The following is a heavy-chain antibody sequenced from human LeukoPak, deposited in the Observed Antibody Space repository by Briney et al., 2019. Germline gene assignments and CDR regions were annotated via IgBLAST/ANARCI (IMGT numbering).Heavy chain of an antibody. D-gene: IGHD2-2*02. Sequence: GASVKVSCKASGYTFTSYGISWVRQAPGQGLEWMGWISAYNGNTNYAQKLQGRVTLTTDTSTSTAYMELRSLRSDDTAVYYCAKMGGRVVVPAALPDYWGQGTLVTVSS. CDR1: GYTFTSYG. CDR3: AKMGGRVVVPAALPDY. V-gene: IGHV1-18*01. J-gene: IGHJ4*02. CDR2: ISAYNGNT.